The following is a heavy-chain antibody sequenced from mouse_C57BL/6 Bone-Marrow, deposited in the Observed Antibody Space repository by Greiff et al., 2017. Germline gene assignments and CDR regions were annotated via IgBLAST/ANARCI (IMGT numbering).Heavy chain of an antibody. CDR3: ARSKNWDSWFAY. CDR2: INPGSGGT. V-gene: IGHV1-54*01. J-gene: IGHJ3*01. CDR1: GYAFTNYL. D-gene: IGHD4-1*01. Sequence: QVQLKQSGAELVRPGTSVKVSCKASGYAFTNYLIEWVKQRPGQGLEWIGVINPGSGGTNYNEKFKGKATLTAVKSSSTAYMQLSSLTSEDSAVYFCARSKNWDSWFAYWGQGTLVTVSA.